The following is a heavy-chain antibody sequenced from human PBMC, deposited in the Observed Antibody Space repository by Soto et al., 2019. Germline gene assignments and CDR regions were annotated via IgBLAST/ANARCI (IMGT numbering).Heavy chain of an antibody. CDR2: ISGSGGST. Sequence: GGSLRLSCAASGFTFGSYAMSWVRQAPGKGLEWVSAISGSGGSTYYADSVKGRFTISRDNSKNTLYLQMNSLRAEDTAVYYCAKGIKPFRSPDYDMDVWGQGTTVTVS. D-gene: IGHD1-20*01. J-gene: IGHJ6*02. V-gene: IGHV3-23*01. CDR3: AKGIKPFRSPDYDMDV. CDR1: GFTFGSYA.